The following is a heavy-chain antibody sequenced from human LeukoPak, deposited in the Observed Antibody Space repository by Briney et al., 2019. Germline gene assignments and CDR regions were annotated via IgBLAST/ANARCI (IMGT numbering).Heavy chain of an antibody. CDR1: GYTFTGYY. Sequence: GASVKVSCKASGYTFTGYYMHWVRQAPGQGLEWMGCINPNSGGTNYVQKFQGRVTMTRDTSISTAYMEPSRLRSDDTAVYYCARAPTQSFDYWGQGTLVTVSS. CDR2: INPNSGGT. V-gene: IGHV1-2*02. CDR3: ARAPTQSFDY. J-gene: IGHJ4*02.